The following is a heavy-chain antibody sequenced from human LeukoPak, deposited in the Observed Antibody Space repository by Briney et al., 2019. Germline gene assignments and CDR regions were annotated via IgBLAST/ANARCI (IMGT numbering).Heavy chain of an antibody. CDR1: VGSISSYY. CDR3: ARARKTRGITGTTFDY. D-gene: IGHD1-7*01. Sequence: SETLSLTCTVSVGSISSYYWSWIRQPPGKGLEWIGYIYYSGSTNYNPSLKSRVTISVDTSKNQFSLKLSSVTAADTAVYYCARARKTRGITGTTFDYWGQGTLVTVSS. J-gene: IGHJ4*02. V-gene: IGHV4-59*01. CDR2: IYYSGST.